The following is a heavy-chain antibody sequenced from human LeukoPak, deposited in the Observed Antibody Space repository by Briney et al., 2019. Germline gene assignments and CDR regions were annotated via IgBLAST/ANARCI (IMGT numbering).Heavy chain of an antibody. CDR2: IYYSGST. CDR3: ASVRAVAGLDY. J-gene: IGHJ4*02. Sequence: SETLSLACTVSGASVNSGSSYWSWIRQPPGKRLEWIGYIYYSGSTNYNPSLKSRVTISVDTSKNQFSLKLSSVTAADTAVYYCASVRAVAGLDYWGQGTLVTVSS. CDR1: GASVNSGSSY. V-gene: IGHV4-61*01. D-gene: IGHD6-19*01.